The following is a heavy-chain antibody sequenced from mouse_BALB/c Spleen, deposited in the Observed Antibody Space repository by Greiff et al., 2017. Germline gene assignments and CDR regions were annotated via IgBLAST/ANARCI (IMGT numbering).Heavy chain of an antibody. CDR2: IRNKANGYTT. CDR1: GFTFTDYY. D-gene: IGHD1-1*01. Sequence: EVQRVESGGGLVQPGGSLRLSCATSGFTFTDYYMSWVRQPPGKALEWLGFIRNKANGYTTEYSASVKGRFTISRDNSQSILYLQMNTLRAEDSATYYCARVSTVPYWYFDVWGAGTTVTVSS. CDR3: ARVSTVPYWYFDV. V-gene: IGHV7-3*02. J-gene: IGHJ1*01.